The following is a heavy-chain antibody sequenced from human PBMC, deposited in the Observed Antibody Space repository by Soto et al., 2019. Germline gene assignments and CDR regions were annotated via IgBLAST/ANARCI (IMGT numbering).Heavy chain of an antibody. CDR2: IIPIFGTA. J-gene: IGHJ5*02. D-gene: IGHD2-2*02. V-gene: IGHV1-69*13. CDR3: ARGGLGYCSSTSCYRGPLVDTFRSWFDP. Sequence: GASVKVSCKASGGTFSSYAISWVRQAPGQGLEWMGGIIPIFGTANYAQKFQGRVTITADESTSTAYMELSSLRSEDTAVYYCARGGLGYCSSTSCYRGPLVDTFRSWFDPWGQGTLVTVSS. CDR1: GGTFSSYA.